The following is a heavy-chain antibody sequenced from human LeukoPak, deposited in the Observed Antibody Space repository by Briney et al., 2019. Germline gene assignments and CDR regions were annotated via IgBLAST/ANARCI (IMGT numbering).Heavy chain of an antibody. CDR1: GFTFSSYG. J-gene: IGHJ4*02. CDR2: ISYDGSNK. CDR3: AKDHNWNDVEGYFDY. Sequence: PGGSLRLSCAASGFTFSSYGMHWVRQAPGNGLEWVAVISYDGSNKYYADSVKGRFTISRDNSKNTLYLQMNSLRAEDTAVYYCAKDHNWNDVEGYFDYWGQGTLVTVSS. V-gene: IGHV3-30*18. D-gene: IGHD1-1*01.